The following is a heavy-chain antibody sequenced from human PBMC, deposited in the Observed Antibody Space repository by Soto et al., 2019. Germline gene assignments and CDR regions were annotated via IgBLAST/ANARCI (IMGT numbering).Heavy chain of an antibody. D-gene: IGHD2-15*01. J-gene: IGHJ5*02. CDR1: GGSFSGYY. CDR3: ARGPRRIVVNWFDP. Sequence: SETLSLTCAVYGGSFSGYYWSWIRQPPGKGLEWIGEINHSGSTNYNPSLKSRVTISVDTSKNQFSLKLSSVTAADTAVYYCARGPRRIVVNWFDPWGPGTLVTVSS. V-gene: IGHV4-34*01. CDR2: INHSGST.